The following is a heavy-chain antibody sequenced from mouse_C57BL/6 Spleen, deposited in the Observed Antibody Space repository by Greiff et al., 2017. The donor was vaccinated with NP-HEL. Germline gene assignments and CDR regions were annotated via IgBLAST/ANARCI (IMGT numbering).Heavy chain of an antibody. CDR1: GYSFTGYY. CDR3: ARRVTGPFAY. D-gene: IGHD4-1*01. CDR2: INPSTGGT. V-gene: IGHV1-42*01. J-gene: IGHJ3*01. Sequence: VQLKESGPELVKPGASVKISCKASGYSFTGYYMNWVKQSPEKSLEWIGEINPSTGGTTYNQKFKAKATLTVDKSSSTDYMQIKSLTSEDSAVYYCARRVTGPFAYSVQASLVTVSA.